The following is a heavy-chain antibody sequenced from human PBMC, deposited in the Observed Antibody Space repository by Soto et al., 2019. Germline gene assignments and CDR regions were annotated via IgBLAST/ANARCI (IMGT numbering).Heavy chain of an antibody. CDR2: IYYSGST. V-gene: IGHV4-31*03. D-gene: IGHD6-13*01. J-gene: IGHJ5*02. CDR3: ARGLGYSRINWFDP. CDR1: GGSISSGGYY. Sequence: QVQLQESGPGLVKPSQTLSLTCTVSGGSISSGGYYWSWNRQHPGKGLEWIGYIYYSGSTYYNPSLKSRVTISVDTSKNQFSLKLSSVTAADTAVYYCARGLGYSRINWFDPWGQGTLVTVSS.